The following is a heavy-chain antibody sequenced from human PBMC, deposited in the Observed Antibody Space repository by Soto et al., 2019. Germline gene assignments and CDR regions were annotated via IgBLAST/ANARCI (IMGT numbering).Heavy chain of an antibody. CDR2: IYSGGST. D-gene: IGHD3-22*01. J-gene: IGHJ6*01. CDR3: AREGALYASSGYSSYYGMDV. V-gene: IGHV3-53*01. Sequence: WRFLRIACVPCVFNVSINYMNWVCQAQGKGLEWVSVIYSGGSTYYADSVKGRFTISRDNAKSTLYLQMNSLRAEDTAVYYCAREGALYASSGYSSYYGMDVWGQGTTVTVSS. CDR1: VFNVSINY.